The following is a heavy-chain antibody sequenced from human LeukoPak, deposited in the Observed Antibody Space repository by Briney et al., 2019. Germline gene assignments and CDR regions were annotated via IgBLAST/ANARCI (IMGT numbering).Heavy chain of an antibody. CDR3: ASFRVTGSGLDAFDI. CDR1: GYTFTSYG. Sequence: PGASVKVSCKASGYTFTSYGISWVRQAPGQGLEWMGGIIPIFGTANYAQKFQGRVTITADKSTSTAYMELSSLRSEDTAVYYCASFRVTGSGLDAFDIWGQGTMVTVSS. CDR2: IIPIFGTA. D-gene: IGHD2-8*02. V-gene: IGHV1-69*06. J-gene: IGHJ3*02.